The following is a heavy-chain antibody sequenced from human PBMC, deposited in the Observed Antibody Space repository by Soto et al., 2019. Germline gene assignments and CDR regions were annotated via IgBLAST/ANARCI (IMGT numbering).Heavy chain of an antibody. D-gene: IGHD3-10*01. CDR1: GFTFSSYA. Sequence: GGSLRLSCAASGFTFSSYAMSWVRQAPGKGLEWVSAISGSGGSTYYADSVKGRFTISRDNSKNTLYLQMNSLRAEDTAVYYCAKDRPYVDYYGPELFGYFDYWGQGTLVTVSS. V-gene: IGHV3-23*01. CDR2: ISGSGGST. J-gene: IGHJ4*02. CDR3: AKDRPYVDYYGPELFGYFDY.